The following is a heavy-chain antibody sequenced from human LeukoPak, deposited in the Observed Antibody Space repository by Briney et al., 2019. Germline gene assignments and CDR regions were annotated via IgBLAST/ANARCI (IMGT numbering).Heavy chain of an antibody. J-gene: IGHJ4*02. CDR1: GFTFINAW. Sequence: PGGSLRLSCAASGFTFINAWMSWVRQAPGKGLEWAGRIKSNTDGGTTDYAAPVKGRFTISRDDSKNTLYLQMNSLKTEDTAVYHCTTAPYYYRSGSYYEDYWGQGTLVTVSS. D-gene: IGHD3-10*01. CDR3: TTAPYYYRSGSYYEDY. V-gene: IGHV3-15*01. CDR2: IKSNTDGGTT.